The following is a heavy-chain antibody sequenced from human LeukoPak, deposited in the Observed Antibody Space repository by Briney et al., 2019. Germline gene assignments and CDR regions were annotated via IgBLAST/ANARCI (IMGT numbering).Heavy chain of an antibody. Sequence: GGSLRLSCAASGFTFSTYAMYWVRQAPGKELEWVADMSYDGNNEYYGDSVKGRFTISRDNSKNTLYLQMNSLRAEDTAVYYCARDAPFVRAGFDHWGQGTLVTVSS. CDR1: GFTFSTYA. CDR3: ARDAPFVRAGFDH. V-gene: IGHV3-30-3*01. CDR2: MSYDGNNE. J-gene: IGHJ4*02.